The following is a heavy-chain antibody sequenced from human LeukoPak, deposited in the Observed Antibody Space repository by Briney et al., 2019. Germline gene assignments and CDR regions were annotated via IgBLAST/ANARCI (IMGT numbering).Heavy chain of an antibody. CDR2: ISGRGGST. CDR3: ASAGSGLY. D-gene: IGHD6-19*01. Sequence: GGSLRLPCAASGFTFSSYAMSWVRQAPGKGLEWVSGISGRGGSTYYADSVKGRFTISRDISENTLYLQMSSLRAEDTAVYYCASAGSGLYWGQGTLVTVSS. CDR1: GFTFSSYA. V-gene: IGHV3-23*01. J-gene: IGHJ4*02.